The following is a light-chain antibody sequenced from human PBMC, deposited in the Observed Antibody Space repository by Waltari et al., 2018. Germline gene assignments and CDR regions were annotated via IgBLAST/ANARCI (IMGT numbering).Light chain of an antibody. CDR2: AAS. V-gene: IGKV1-39*01. Sequence: DIQMTQSPSSLSASVGDRVTITCRESQSISSYLNWYQQKPGNAPKLLIYAASSLQSGVPSRFSGSGSGTDFTLTISSLQPEDFATYYCQQSYSTPLTFGGGTKVEIK. CDR1: QSISSY. J-gene: IGKJ4*01. CDR3: QQSYSTPLT.